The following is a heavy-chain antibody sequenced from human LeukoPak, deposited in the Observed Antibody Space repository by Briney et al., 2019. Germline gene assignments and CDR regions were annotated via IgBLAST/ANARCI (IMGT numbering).Heavy chain of an antibody. CDR2: ISGSSSTI. J-gene: IGHJ4*02. Sequence: GGSLRRSCSASGFTFSRYSMNWVRQAQGMGLEGFSYISGSSSTIYYAYSVKGRFTISRDNAKNSLYLQMNSLRDEDTAVYYCARGAGRGGYYFDYWGQGTLVSVSS. V-gene: IGHV3-48*02. D-gene: IGHD6-13*01. CDR1: GFTFSRYS. CDR3: ARGAGRGGYYFDY.